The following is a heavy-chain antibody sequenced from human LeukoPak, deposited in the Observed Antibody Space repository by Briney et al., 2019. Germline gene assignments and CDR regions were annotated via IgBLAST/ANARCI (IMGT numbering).Heavy chain of an antibody. Sequence: ASVKVSCKVSGYTHTELSMHWVRQAPGKGLEWLGGFDPEDGETIYAQKFQGRVTMTTDTSTSTAYMELTSLTYDDTAVYYCAREGDLNTVTPIFDQWGQGTLVTVSS. CDR3: AREGDLNTVTPIFDQ. D-gene: IGHD4-17*01. V-gene: IGHV1-24*01. CDR1: GYTHTELS. CDR2: FDPEDGET. J-gene: IGHJ4*02.